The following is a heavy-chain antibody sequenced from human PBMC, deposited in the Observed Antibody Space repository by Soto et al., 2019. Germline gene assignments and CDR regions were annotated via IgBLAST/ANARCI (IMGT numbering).Heavy chain of an antibody. J-gene: IGHJ4*02. D-gene: IGHD2-2*01. CDR1: GFTFTYYA. CDR3: AKDRDYPRDQFHY. V-gene: IGHV3-23*01. Sequence: EVQLLESGGGLVQPGGSLRLSCTASGFTFTYYAFSWVRQAPGKGLEWVSAISANGQGIYYADSVRGRFTISRDNSKNTVFLHTDSLRAEDTAVYYCAKDRDYPRDQFHYWGQGTLVTVSS. CDR2: ISANGQGI.